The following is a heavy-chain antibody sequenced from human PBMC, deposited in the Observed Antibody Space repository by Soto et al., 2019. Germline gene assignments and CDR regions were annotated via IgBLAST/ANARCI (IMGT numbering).Heavy chain of an antibody. CDR3: PRLKYYDILNGSYYFDY. CDR1: GGSISSSSYY. D-gene: IGHD3-9*01. CDR2: IYYSGST. V-gene: IGHV4-39*01. Sequence: TSETLSLTCTVSGGSISSSSYYWGWIRQPPGKGLEWIGSIYYSGSTYYNPSLKSRVTISVDTSKNQFSLKLSSVTAADTAVYYCPRLKYYDILNGSYYFDYWGQGTLVTVSS. J-gene: IGHJ4*02.